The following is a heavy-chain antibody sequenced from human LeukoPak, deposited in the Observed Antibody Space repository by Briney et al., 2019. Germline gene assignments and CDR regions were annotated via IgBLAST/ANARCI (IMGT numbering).Heavy chain of an antibody. CDR1: GYTFTSYD. Sequence: GASVKVSCKASGYTFTSYDINWVRQATGQGLEWMGWMNPNSGNTGYAQKFQGRVTMTRNTSISTAYMELSSLRSEDTAVYYCAGGQGYCSGGSCYKNMDVWGKGTTVTVSS. V-gene: IGHV1-8*01. D-gene: IGHD2-15*01. J-gene: IGHJ6*03. CDR3: AGGQGYCSGGSCYKNMDV. CDR2: MNPNSGNT.